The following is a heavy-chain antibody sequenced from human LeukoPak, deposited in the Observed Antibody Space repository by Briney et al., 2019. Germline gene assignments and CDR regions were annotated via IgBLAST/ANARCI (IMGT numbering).Heavy chain of an antibody. CDR3: ARVIGMAENAFDI. D-gene: IGHD3-16*02. Sequence: GGSLRLSCATSGFTFSSYAMHWVRQAPGKGLEWVAVISYDGSNKYYADSVKGRFTISRDNSKNTLYLQMNSLRAEDTAVYYCARVIGMAENAFDIWGQGTMVTVSS. CDR1: GFTFSSYA. V-gene: IGHV3-30-3*01. CDR2: ISYDGSNK. J-gene: IGHJ3*02.